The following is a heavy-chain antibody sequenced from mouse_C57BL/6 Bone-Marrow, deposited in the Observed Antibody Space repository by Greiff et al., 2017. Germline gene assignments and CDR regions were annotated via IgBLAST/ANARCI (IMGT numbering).Heavy chain of an antibody. J-gene: IGHJ1*03. Sequence: VQLQQSGAELVRPGASVKLSCTASGFNLKDDYMHWVKQRPEQGLEWIGWIDPENGDTEYASKFQGKATITADTSSNTAYLQLSSLTSEDTAVYYCTTGYFDVWGTGTTVTVRS. V-gene: IGHV14-4*01. CDR1: GFNLKDDY. CDR2: IDPENGDT. CDR3: TTGYFDV.